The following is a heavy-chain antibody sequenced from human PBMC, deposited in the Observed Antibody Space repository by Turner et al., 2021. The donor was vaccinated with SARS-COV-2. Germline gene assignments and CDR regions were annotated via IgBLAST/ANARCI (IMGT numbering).Heavy chain of an antibody. D-gene: IGHD5-12*01. J-gene: IGHJ6*02. CDR2: IYYSGST. V-gene: IGHV4-39*02. Sequence: QLQLQESGPGLVKPSETLSLTCTVSGGSISSSCYYWGWIRQPPGKGLEWIGSIYYSGSTYYNPSLKSRVTISVDTSKNQFSLKLSSVTAADTAVYYCATEMATISRYYYYGMDVWGQGTTVTVSS. CDR1: GGSISSSCYY. CDR3: ATEMATISRYYYYGMDV.